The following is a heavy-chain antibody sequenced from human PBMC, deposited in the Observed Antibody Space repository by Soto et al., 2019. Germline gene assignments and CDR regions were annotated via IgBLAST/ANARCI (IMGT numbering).Heavy chain of an antibody. CDR2: ISAYNGDT. Sequence: QVQRLQSGAEVKKPGASVKVSCKASGYTFTNYGITWVRQAPGQGLEWMGWISAYNGDTHYTQRLQGRVTMTTDTSTSTAYMELSGLRSDDTAVYYWARVRQLVGYFSYYMGVWGKGTTVTVYS. V-gene: IGHV1-18*01. CDR3: ARVRQLVGYFSYYMGV. J-gene: IGHJ6*03. D-gene: IGHD6-6*01. CDR1: GYTFTNYG.